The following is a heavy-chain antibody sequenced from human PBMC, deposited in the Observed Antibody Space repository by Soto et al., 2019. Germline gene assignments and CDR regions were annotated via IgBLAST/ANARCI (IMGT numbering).Heavy chain of an antibody. V-gene: IGHV3-7*03. Sequence: GGSLRLSCAASEFTFDSHRMSWVRQAPGKGLAWLATIKQDGSEKYYVDSVKGRFTISRDNAKNSLYLQMNSLRAEDTAVYYGARVNNYGYNLYCFDFWGQGILFTVYS. D-gene: IGHD5-18*01. CDR3: ARVNNYGYNLYCFDF. J-gene: IGHJ4*02. CDR2: IKQDGSEK. CDR1: EFTFDSHR.